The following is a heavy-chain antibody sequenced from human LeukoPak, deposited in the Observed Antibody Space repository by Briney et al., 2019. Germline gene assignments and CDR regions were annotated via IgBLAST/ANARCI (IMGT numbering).Heavy chain of an antibody. CDR1: GFTFSSYS. V-gene: IGHV3-21*01. Sequence: GGSLRLSCAASGFTFSSYSMSWVRQAPGKGLEWVSSISSSSSYIYYADSVNGRFTISRDNAKNSLYLQMNSLRAEDTAVYYCARASFGVVYYYYGMDVWGQGTTVTVSS. J-gene: IGHJ6*02. CDR3: ARASFGVVYYYYGMDV. D-gene: IGHD3-3*01. CDR2: ISSSSSYI.